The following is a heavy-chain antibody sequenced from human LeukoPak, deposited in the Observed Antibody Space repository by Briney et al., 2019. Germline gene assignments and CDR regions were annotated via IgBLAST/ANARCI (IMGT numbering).Heavy chain of an antibody. Sequence: SETLSLTCAVYGGSFSGYYWSWIRQPPGKGLERIGEINHSGSTNYNPSLKSRVTISVDTSKNQFSLELSSVTAADTAVYYCARGRTYYYGSGSYSSGMDVWGQGTTVTVSS. J-gene: IGHJ6*02. CDR3: ARGRTYYYGSGSYSSGMDV. D-gene: IGHD3-10*01. CDR1: GGSFSGYY. CDR2: INHSGST. V-gene: IGHV4-34*01.